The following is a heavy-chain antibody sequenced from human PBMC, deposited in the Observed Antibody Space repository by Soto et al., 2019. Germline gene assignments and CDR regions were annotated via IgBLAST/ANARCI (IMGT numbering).Heavy chain of an antibody. CDR2: ISAYNGNT. CDR3: ARTRDYYYYMDV. Sequence: ASVKVSCKASGYTFTSYGISWVRHAPGQGLEWMGWISAYNGNTNYAQKLQGRVTMTTDTSTSTAYMELRSLRSDDTAVYYCARTRDYYYYMDVWGKGTTVTVSS. V-gene: IGHV1-18*01. CDR1: GYTFTSYG. J-gene: IGHJ6*03.